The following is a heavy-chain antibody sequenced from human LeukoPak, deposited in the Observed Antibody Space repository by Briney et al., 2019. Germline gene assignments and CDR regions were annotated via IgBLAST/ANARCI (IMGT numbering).Heavy chain of an antibody. CDR2: INYSGST. D-gene: IGHD2-2*01. CDR1: GGSISNYY. V-gene: IGHV4-59*08. J-gene: IGHJ4*02. CDR3: ARQAAANSIDY. Sequence: SETLSLTCTVSGGSISNYYWSWIRQPPGKGLEWIGYINYSGSTTYNPSLKSRVTISVDTSKNQFSPKLTSATAADTAVYYCARQAAANSIDYWGQGTVVTVSS.